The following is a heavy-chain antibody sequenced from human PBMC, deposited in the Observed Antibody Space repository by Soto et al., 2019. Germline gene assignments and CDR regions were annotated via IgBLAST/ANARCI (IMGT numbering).Heavy chain of an antibody. V-gene: IGHV4-31*03. Sequence: QVQLQESGPGLVKPSQTLSLTCTVSGGPISSGGYYWSWIRQHPGKGLEWIGYIYYSGITYYNPSLKSRVPRSVYTSKSPYSRKLSSVTAADTAVYYCARGPKRITIFGVDVQGWFDPWGQGTLVTVSS. CDR3: ARGPKRITIFGVDVQGWFDP. J-gene: IGHJ5*02. D-gene: IGHD3-3*01. CDR2: IYYSGIT. CDR1: GGPISSGGYY.